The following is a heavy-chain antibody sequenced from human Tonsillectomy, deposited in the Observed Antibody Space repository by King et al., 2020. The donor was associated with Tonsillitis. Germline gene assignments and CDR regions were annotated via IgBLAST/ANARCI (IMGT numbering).Heavy chain of an antibody. CDR2: IYPGDSDT. D-gene: IGHD6-19*01. J-gene: IGHJ2*01. Sequence: QLVQSGAEVKKPGEALKISCKGSGYNFPSYWIGWVRQMPGKGLEWMGIIYPGDSDTRYSPSFQGQVTISADKSINTAYLQWSSLKASDTAMYYCASPSSGPYWYFALWGRGTLVTVSS. V-gene: IGHV5-51*01. CDR3: ASPSSGPYWYFAL. CDR1: GYNFPSYW.